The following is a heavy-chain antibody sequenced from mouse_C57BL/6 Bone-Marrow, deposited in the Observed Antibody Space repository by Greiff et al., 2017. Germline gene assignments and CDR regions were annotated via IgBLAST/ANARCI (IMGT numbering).Heavy chain of an antibody. CDR3: ARDLYYYGSSPYYAMDY. CDR1: GFTFSDYY. CDR2: INYDGSST. V-gene: IGHV5-16*01. Sequence: EVKLQESEGGLVQPGSSMKLSCTASGFTFSDYYMAWVRQAPEKGLEWVANINYDGSSTYYLDSLKGRFIISRANAKNILYMQMSSLQSEDTATYYCARDLYYYGSSPYYAMDYWGQGTSVTVSS. D-gene: IGHD1-1*01. J-gene: IGHJ4*01.